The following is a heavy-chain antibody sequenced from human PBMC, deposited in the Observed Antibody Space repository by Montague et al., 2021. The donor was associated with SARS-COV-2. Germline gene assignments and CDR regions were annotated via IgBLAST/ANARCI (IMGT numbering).Heavy chain of an antibody. CDR1: GGSVNSTNW. J-gene: IGHJ4*02. CDR3: ARTGAYDHFDY. CDR2: VYRTGGT. D-gene: IGHD5-12*01. Sequence: LSLTCTVSGGSVNSTNWWSWVRQPPGKGLEWIAEVYRTGGTMFNPSFRSRVTLSIDRSKNLFSLNLNSVTVADTAVYYCARTGAYDHFDYWGPGTLVIVSS. V-gene: IGHV4-4*02.